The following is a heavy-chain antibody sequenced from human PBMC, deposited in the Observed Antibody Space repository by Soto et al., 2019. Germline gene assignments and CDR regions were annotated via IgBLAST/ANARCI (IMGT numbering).Heavy chain of an antibody. CDR2: INHSGST. J-gene: IGHJ6*02. D-gene: IGHD3-10*01. CDR1: GGSFSGYY. CDR3: ARGFTVTMVRGVVYYYGMDV. Sequence: SETLSLTCAVYGGSFSGYYWSWIRQPPGKGLEWIGEINHSGSTNYNPSLKSRVTISVDTSKNQFSLKLSSVTAADTAVYYCARGFTVTMVRGVVYYYGMDVWGQGTTVTVSS. V-gene: IGHV4-34*01.